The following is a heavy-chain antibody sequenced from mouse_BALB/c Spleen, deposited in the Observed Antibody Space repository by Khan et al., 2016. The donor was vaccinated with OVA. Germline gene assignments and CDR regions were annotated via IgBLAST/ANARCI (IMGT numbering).Heavy chain of an antibody. J-gene: IGHJ2*01. CDR3: ARNREPEYGDD. Sequence: VELVESGPGLVAPSQSLSITCTVSGFSLTSHGVHWVRQPPGKGLEWLGVIWAGGSTNYNSALMSSLSISKDSSKSQVFLKMNSLQTDDTAMYYCARNREPEYGDDWGQGTTLTGSS. CDR2: IWAGGST. CDR1: GFSLTSHG. V-gene: IGHV2-9*02. D-gene: IGHD1-1*01.